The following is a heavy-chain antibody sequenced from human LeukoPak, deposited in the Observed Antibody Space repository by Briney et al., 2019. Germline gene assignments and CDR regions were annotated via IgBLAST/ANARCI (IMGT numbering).Heavy chain of an antibody. Sequence: GGSLRLSCAASGFTFSSYDINWVRQAPGKGLEWVSGISNSGGYTYYADSVKGRFTISRDNSKNTLYLQMNSLRAEDTAVYYCARYSSSWWFDYWGQGTLVTVSS. V-gene: IGHV3-23*01. CDR1: GFTFSSYD. CDR2: ISNSGGYT. D-gene: IGHD6-13*01. CDR3: ARYSSSWWFDY. J-gene: IGHJ4*02.